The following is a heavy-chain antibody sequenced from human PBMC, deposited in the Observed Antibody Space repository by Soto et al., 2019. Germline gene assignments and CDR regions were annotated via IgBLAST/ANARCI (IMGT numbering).Heavy chain of an antibody. CDR1: VDSISTSY. J-gene: IGHJ5*02. Sequence: PSETLSLAGTVSVDSISTSYWSWIRQPAGKGLEWIGRIYSSGITNYNPPLKSRVTMSVDTSKNQFSLKLSSVTAADTAVYYCAKGARYNWNYGDWFDPWGQGTLVTVSS. V-gene: IGHV4-4*07. CDR3: AKGARYNWNYGDWFDP. CDR2: IYSSGIT. D-gene: IGHD1-7*01.